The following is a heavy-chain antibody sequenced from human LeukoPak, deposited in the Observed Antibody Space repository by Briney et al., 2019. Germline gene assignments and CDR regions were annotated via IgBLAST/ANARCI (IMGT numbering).Heavy chain of an antibody. CDR3: ARDGGGVLARDYYYYMDA. J-gene: IGHJ6*03. D-gene: IGHD3-16*01. CDR2: IIPIFGTT. CDR1: GGTFSTYA. V-gene: IGHV1-69*13. Sequence: SVKVSCKASGGTFSTYAISWVRQAPGQGLEWMGGIIPIFGTTNYAQKFQGRVTIIADESTSTAYMELSSLSSEDTAVYYCARDGGGVLARDYYYYMDAWGKGTTVTVSS.